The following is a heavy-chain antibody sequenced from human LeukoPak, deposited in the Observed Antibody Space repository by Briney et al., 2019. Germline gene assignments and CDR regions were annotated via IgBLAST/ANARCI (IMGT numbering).Heavy chain of an antibody. V-gene: IGHV3-30*18. CDR3: AKAWRAYGDYHTFDI. Sequence: GGSLRLSCVASGFTFSSYGMHWVRQAPGKGLEWVAVILYDGSNKYNADSVKGRFTISRDTSKNTLYLQMSSLRAEDTAVYYCAKAWRAYGDYHTFDIWGQGTMVTVSS. J-gene: IGHJ3*02. CDR1: GFTFSSYG. CDR2: ILYDGSNK. D-gene: IGHD4-17*01.